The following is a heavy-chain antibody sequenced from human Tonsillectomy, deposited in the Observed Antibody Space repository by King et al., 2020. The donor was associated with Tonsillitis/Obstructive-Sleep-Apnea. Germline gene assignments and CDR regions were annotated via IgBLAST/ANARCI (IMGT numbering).Heavy chain of an antibody. V-gene: IGHV4-59*08. J-gene: IGHJ4*02. D-gene: IGHD3-16*01. CDR3: ARHKGVSHFDF. CDR1: GSSISTYY. CDR2: TYYSGST. Sequence: VQLQESGPGLVKPSETLSLSCTVSGSSISTYYWSWIRQSPGKGLEWIGYTYYSGSTDYNPSLKSRVTMSIDTSKNQFSLNLSSVTAADTAVYYCARHKGVSHFDFWGQGALVTVSS.